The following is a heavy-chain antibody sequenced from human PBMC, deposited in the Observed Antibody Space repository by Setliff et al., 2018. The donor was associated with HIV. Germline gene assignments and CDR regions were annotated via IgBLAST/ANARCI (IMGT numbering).Heavy chain of an antibody. CDR3: ARQYMELELPDY. Sequence: ASVKVSCKASGYTFTSYGISWVRQAPGQGLEWMGWISGYNGYTNYAQNLQGRVTMTTDTSTSTAYMELRSLRSDDTAVYYCARQYMELELPDYWGQGTLVTVSS. V-gene: IGHV1-18*01. CDR1: GYTFTSYG. J-gene: IGHJ4*02. D-gene: IGHD1-7*01. CDR2: ISGYNGYT.